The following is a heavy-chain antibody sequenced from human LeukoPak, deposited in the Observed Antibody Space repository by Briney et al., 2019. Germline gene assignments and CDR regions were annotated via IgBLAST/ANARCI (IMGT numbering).Heavy chain of an antibody. CDR3: ARDLPYSGSYWDPNAFDI. J-gene: IGHJ3*02. CDR1: GFTFSSYW. CDR2: IKQDGSEK. V-gene: IGHV3-7*01. Sequence: GGSLRLSCAASGFTFSSYWMSWVRQAPGKGLEWVANIKQDGSEKYYVDSVKGRFTISRDNAKNSLYLQMNSLRAEDTAVYYCARDLPYSGSYWDPNAFDIWGQGTMVTVSS. D-gene: IGHD1-26*01.